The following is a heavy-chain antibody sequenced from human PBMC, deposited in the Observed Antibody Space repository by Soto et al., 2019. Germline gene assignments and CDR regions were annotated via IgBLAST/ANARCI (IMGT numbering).Heavy chain of an antibody. CDR2: VHYTGSP. D-gene: IGHD2-15*01. CDR3: ARSPLPYCSGGTCYSKAYEFDY. CDR1: DDTIKDFY. J-gene: IGHJ4*02. Sequence: PSQTLCDSCTVSDDTIKDFYGIWIRKKTGKGPEWIGCVHYTGSPTYNPSLRTRVAMSVDTSKNQFSLKLSSVTAADTAVYYCARSPLPYCSGGTCYSKAYEFDYWGQGTLVTVSS. V-gene: IGHV4-59*08.